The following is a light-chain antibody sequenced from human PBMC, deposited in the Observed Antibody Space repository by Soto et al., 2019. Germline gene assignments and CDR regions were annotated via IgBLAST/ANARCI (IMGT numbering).Light chain of an antibody. J-gene: IGLJ3*02. CDR3: PSFTSTNTWV. CDR2: EVS. Sequence: QSALTQPASVSGSPGQSITISCTGTSSDVGGYNYVSWFQQHPGQAPKLMIYEVSNRPSGVSNRFSGSKSGNTASLTISGLQAEDEADYYCPSFTSTNTWVFGGGTKLTVL. CDR1: SSDVGGYNY. V-gene: IGLV2-14*01.